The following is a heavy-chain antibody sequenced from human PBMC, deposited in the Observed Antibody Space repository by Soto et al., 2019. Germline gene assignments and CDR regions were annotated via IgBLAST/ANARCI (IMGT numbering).Heavy chain of an antibody. V-gene: IGHV3-74*01. Sequence: GGSLRLSCSASGFTISSYWTHWVRQGPGKGLLWLSRMSPDGNSRSYADSVKGRFTISRDNAKNTLYLQMNSLRAEDTAIYYCATRKYCPSTTCFDYWGQGTQVTVSS. J-gene: IGHJ4*02. CDR3: ATRKYCPSTTCFDY. CDR2: MSPDGNSR. D-gene: IGHD2-2*01. CDR1: GFTISSYW.